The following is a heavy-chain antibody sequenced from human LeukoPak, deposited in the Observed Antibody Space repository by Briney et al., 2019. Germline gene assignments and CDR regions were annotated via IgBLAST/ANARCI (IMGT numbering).Heavy chain of an antibody. CDR3: ARGFDYYDSSGYHPPDV. V-gene: IGHV1-69*04. Sequence: SVKVSCKASGGTFSTYAISWVRQAPGQGLEWMGRIIPILDIANYAQKFQGRVTIIADKSTSTAYMELSSLRSEDTAVYYCARGFDYYDSSGYHPPDVWGQGTTVTVSS. J-gene: IGHJ6*02. CDR1: GGTFSTYA. CDR2: IIPILDIA. D-gene: IGHD3-22*01.